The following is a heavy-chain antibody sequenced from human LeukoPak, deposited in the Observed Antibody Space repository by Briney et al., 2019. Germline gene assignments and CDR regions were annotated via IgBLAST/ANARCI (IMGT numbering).Heavy chain of an antibody. J-gene: IGHJ4*02. CDR1: GFTFSSYA. D-gene: IGHD3-3*01. CDR2: ISYDGSNK. CDR3: ARWRVYYFDY. Sequence: PGGSLRLSCAASGFTFSSYAMHWVRQAPGKGLEWVAVISYDGSNKYYADSVKGRFTISRDNSKNTLYLQMNSLRAEDTAVYYCARWRVYYFDYWGQGTLVTVSS. V-gene: IGHV3-30-3*01.